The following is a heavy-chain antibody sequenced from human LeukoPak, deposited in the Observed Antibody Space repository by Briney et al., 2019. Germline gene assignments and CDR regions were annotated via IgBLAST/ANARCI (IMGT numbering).Heavy chain of an antibody. D-gene: IGHD5-24*01. Sequence: PGGSLRLSCAASGFTVSSNSMSWVRQAPGKGLEWVSFIYSDNTHYSDSVKGRFTISRDNSKNTLYLQMNSLRAEDTAVYYCARLYLPATRFDYWGQGTLVTVSS. V-gene: IGHV3-53*01. CDR2: IYSDNT. J-gene: IGHJ4*02. CDR1: GFTVSSNS. CDR3: ARLYLPATRFDY.